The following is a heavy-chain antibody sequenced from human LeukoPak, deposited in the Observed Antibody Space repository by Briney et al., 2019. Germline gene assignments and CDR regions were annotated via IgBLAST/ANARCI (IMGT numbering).Heavy chain of an antibody. J-gene: IGHJ6*02. D-gene: IGHD3-16*02. V-gene: IGHV3-7*01. CDR2: INQDGSEK. CDR3: ASLYTFGGVIVHWDGMDV. CDR1: RFAFSTYW. Sequence: PGGSLRLSCAASRFAFSTYWMSWARQAPGKGLEWVANINQDGSEKYYMDSVKGRFTISRDNAKNSLYLQMNSLRAEDTAVYYCASLYTFGGVIVHWDGMDVWGQGTTVTVSS.